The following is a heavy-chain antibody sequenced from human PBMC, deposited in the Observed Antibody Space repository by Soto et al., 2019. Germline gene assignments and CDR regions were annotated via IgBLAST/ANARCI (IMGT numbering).Heavy chain of an antibody. J-gene: IGHJ4*02. CDR2: VFYTGFT. V-gene: IGHV4-39*01. Sequence: QLQLQESGPGLVKPSETLSLTCAVSGASISGSYYYWAWLRQSPGKGPEWIGSVFYTGFTSYNPSLESRVSVSVDTSKSEFSLKLSAVTAADTAVYYCATSQKGYNRNYFDHWGQGALVTVSS. CDR3: ATSQKGYNRNYFDH. D-gene: IGHD1-20*01. CDR1: GASISGSYYY.